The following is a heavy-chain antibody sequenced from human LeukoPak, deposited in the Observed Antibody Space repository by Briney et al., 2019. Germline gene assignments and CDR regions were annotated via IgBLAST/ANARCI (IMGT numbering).Heavy chain of an antibody. V-gene: IGHV3-23*01. Sequence: GGSLRLSCAASGFTFSSYAMSWVRQAPGKGLEWVSAISGSGGSTYYADSVKGRFTISRDNSKNTLYLQMNSLRAEDTAVYYCAKDRMLGYYYDSSGYLALDYWGQGTLVTVSS. D-gene: IGHD3-22*01. CDR2: ISGSGGST. CDR1: GFTFSSYA. J-gene: IGHJ4*02. CDR3: AKDRMLGYYYDSSGYLALDY.